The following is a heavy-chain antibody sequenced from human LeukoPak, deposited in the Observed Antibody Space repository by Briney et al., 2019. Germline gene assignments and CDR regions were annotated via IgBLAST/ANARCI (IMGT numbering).Heavy chain of an antibody. CDR1: GGSISSYY. Sequence: PSETLSLTCTVSGGSISSYYWSWIRQPAGRGLEWIGRMSASGSTNHSPSLKSRVTMSVDTSKNQFSLRLNSVTAADTAVYYCARVYYYDSSGYYWFDPWGQGTLVTVSS. J-gene: IGHJ5*02. CDR2: MSASGST. D-gene: IGHD3-22*01. CDR3: ARVYYYDSSGYYWFDP. V-gene: IGHV4-4*07.